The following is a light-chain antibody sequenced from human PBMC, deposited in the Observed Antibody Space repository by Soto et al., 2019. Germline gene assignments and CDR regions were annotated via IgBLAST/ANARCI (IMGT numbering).Light chain of an antibody. J-gene: IGLJ3*02. V-gene: IGLV2-11*01. CDR3: CAFGGVFGM. CDR1: SGDVGGHDF. Sequence: QSVLTQPRSVSGSPGQSVTISCTGISGDVGGHDFVSWYQQHPGKAPKLILYDVDKRPSGVPDRFSGSRSGNTASLTISGLQADDEADYYCCAFGGVFGMFGGGTKLTVL. CDR2: DVD.